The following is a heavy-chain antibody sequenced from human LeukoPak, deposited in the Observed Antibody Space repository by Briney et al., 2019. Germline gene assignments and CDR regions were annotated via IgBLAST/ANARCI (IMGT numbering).Heavy chain of an antibody. V-gene: IGHV3-73*01. CDR3: AKAMLVVVITSSFDY. Sequence: PGGSLRLSCAASGFTFSGSAMHWVRQASGKGLEWVGRIRSKANSYATAYAASVKGRFTISRDDSKNTAYLQMNSLRAEDTAVYYCAKAMLVVVITSSFDYWGQGTLVTVSS. CDR2: IRSKANSYAT. J-gene: IGHJ4*02. CDR1: GFTFSGSA. D-gene: IGHD3-22*01.